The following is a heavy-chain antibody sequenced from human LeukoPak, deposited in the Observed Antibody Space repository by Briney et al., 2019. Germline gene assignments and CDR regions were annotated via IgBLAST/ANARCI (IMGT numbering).Heavy chain of an antibody. D-gene: IGHD5-12*01. CDR1: GFTFDDYA. J-gene: IGHJ4*02. CDR3: AKDTRPRLATPYFDY. V-gene: IGHV3-9*01. CDR2: ISWNSGSI. Sequence: GGSLRLSCAASGFTFDDYAMHWVRHAPGKGLEWVSGISWNSGSIGYADSVKGRFTISRDNAKNSLYLQMNSLRAEDTALYYCAKDTRPRLATPYFDYWGQGTLVTVSS.